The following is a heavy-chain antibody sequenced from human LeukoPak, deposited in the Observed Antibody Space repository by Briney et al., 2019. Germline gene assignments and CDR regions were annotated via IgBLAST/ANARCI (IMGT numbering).Heavy chain of an antibody. Sequence: SETLSLTCTVSGGSLSSSPYYWGWLRQPPGRGVEWFGSVSYSGRTSYNPPLKSRVTISVDTSKNQFSLKLNSVTAADTAVYYCARPLTGYSYFDYWGQGTLVTVSS. V-gene: IGHV4-39*01. J-gene: IGHJ4*02. D-gene: IGHD3-9*01. CDR3: ARPLTGYSYFDY. CDR2: VSYSGRT. CDR1: GGSLSSSPYY.